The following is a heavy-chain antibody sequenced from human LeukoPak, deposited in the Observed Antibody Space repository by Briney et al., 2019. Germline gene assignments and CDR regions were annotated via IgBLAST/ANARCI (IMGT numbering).Heavy chain of an antibody. V-gene: IGHV1-69*13. Sequence: SVKVSCKASGGTFSSYAISWVRQAPGQGLEWVGGIIPSFGTANYAQKFQGRVTITADESTSTAYMELSSLRSEDTAVYYCARVPGGCSSTSCSSPWGQGTLVTVSS. CDR1: GGTFSSYA. CDR2: IIPSFGTA. CDR3: ARVPGGCSSTSCSSP. J-gene: IGHJ5*02. D-gene: IGHD2-2*01.